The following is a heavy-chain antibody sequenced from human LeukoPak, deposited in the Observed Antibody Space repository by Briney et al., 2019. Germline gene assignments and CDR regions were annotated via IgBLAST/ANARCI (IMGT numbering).Heavy chain of an antibody. D-gene: IGHD6-19*01. CDR2: ISHDESNT. CDR1: GFTFYSYG. Sequence: QPGRSLTLSCAASGFTFYSYGMHWVRQAPGKGLEWVAAISHDESNTYYGDSVKGRFTISRDNSKNTVYLQMDSLRPEDTAIYYCAKDAGQWQNWNWFAPWGQGTLGIVSS. V-gene: IGHV3-30*18. J-gene: IGHJ5*02. CDR3: AKDAGQWQNWNWFAP.